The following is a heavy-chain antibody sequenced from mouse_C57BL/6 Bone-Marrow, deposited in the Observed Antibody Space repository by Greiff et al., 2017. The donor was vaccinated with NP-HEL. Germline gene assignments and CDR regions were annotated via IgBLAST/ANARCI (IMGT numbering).Heavy chain of an antibody. V-gene: IGHV1-4*01. CDR3: ARRDLGYYGSSYGGWYFDV. Sequence: LMESGAELARPGASVKMSCKASGYTFTSYTMHWVKQRPGQGLEWIGYINPSSGYTKYNQKFKDKATLTADKSSSTAYMQLSSLTSEDSAVYYCARRDLGYYGSSYGGWYFDVWGTGTTVTVSS. D-gene: IGHD1-1*01. CDR2: INPSSGYT. J-gene: IGHJ1*03. CDR1: GYTFTSYT.